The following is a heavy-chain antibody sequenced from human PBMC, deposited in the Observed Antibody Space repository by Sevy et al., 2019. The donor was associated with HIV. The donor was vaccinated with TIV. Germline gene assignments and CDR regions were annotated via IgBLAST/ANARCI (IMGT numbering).Heavy chain of an antibody. D-gene: IGHD5-12*01. V-gene: IGHV3-49*03. CDR1: GFTFDDYA. CDR2: ITRNSYEAYGGTA. Sequence: GGSLRLSCTASGFTFDDYAMSWFRQAPGKGLEWVAFITRNSYEAYGGTAEYAASVKGRFNISRDDSKSVAYLQMNSLKSEDTAVYYCTRGLATADTPEYYFDYWGQGTLVTVSS. CDR3: TRGLATADTPEYYFDY. J-gene: IGHJ4*02.